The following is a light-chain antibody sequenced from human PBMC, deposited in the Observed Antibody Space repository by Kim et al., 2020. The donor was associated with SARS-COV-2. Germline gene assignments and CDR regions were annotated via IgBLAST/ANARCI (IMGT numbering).Light chain of an antibody. Sequence: EIVLTQSPGTLSLSPGERATLSCRASQSVRDNYVAWYQQKAGRAPTLLIYGASSRATGVPESFSGSGSGTDFTLTISRLESEDFAVYYCQQYGSLPLTFGGGTKVDIK. V-gene: IGKV3-20*01. CDR2: GAS. J-gene: IGKJ4*01. CDR1: QSVRDNY. CDR3: QQYGSLPLT.